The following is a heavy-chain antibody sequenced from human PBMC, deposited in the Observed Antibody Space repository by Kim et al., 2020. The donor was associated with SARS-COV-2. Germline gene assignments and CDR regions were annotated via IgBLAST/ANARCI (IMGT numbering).Heavy chain of an antibody. D-gene: IGHD3-10*01. J-gene: IGHJ4*02. V-gene: IGHV1-69*13. CDR3: VINYGSGSYRGVDY. CDR1: GGTFSSYA. CDR2: IIPIFGTA. Sequence: SVKVSCKASGGTFSSYAISWVRQAPGQGLEWMGGIIPIFGTANYAQKFQGRVTITADESTSAAYMELSSLRSEDTAVYYCVINYGSGSYRGVDYWGQGTLVTVSS.